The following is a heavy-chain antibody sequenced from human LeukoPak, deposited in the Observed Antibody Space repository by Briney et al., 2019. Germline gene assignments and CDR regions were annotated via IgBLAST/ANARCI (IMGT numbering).Heavy chain of an antibody. CDR2: INPNSGGT. Sequence: SVKVSCKASGYTFTGYYMHWVQQAPGQGLEWMGRINPNSGGTNYAQKFQGRVTMTRDTSISTAYMELSRLRSDDTAVYYCARRYYDSSGYYGIDYWGQGTLVTVSS. V-gene: IGHV1-2*06. CDR3: ARRYYDSSGYYGIDY. J-gene: IGHJ4*02. D-gene: IGHD3-22*01. CDR1: GYTFTGYY.